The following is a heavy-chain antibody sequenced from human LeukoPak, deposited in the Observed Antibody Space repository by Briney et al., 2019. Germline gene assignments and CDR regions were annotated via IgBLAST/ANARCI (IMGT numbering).Heavy chain of an antibody. J-gene: IGHJ1*01. CDR1: GGSFSGYY. D-gene: IGHD2-2*01. V-gene: IGHV4-34*01. CDR2: INHSGST. Sequence: PSETLSLTSAVYGGSFSGYYWSWIRQPPGKGLEWIGEINHSGSTNYNPSLKSRVTISVDTSKNQFSLKLSSVTAADTAVYYCARGPPHIVVVPAAQGYFQHWGQGTLVTVSS. CDR3: ARGPPHIVVVPAAQGYFQH.